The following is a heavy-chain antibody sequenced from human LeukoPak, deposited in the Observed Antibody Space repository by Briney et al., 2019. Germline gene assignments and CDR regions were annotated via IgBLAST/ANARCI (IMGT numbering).Heavy chain of an antibody. CDR3: ATDGNFDL. V-gene: IGHV4-59*01. CDR1: GVSISTYS. CDR2: ISYSGST. Sequence: SETLSLTCTVSGVSISTYSWIWIRQPPGKGLEWIGYISYSGSTSYNPSLRSRVTISVDTSKNQFSLKLSSVTAADTAVYYCATDGNFDLWGRGTLVTVSS. D-gene: IGHD1-26*01. J-gene: IGHJ2*01.